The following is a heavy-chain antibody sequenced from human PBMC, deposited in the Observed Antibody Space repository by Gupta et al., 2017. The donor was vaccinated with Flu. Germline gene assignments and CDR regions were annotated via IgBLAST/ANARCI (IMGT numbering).Heavy chain of an antibody. J-gene: IGHJ4*02. CDR2: INHSGST. Sequence: QVQLQQWGAGLLKPSETLSLTCAVYGGSFSGYYWSWIRQPPGKGLEWIGEINHSGSTNYNPSLKGRVTISLDTSKNQFSLKLSSVTAADTAVYYCARGAGSTSCYVDYWGQGTLVTVSS. CDR1: GGSFSGYY. V-gene: IGHV4-34*01. D-gene: IGHD2-2*01. CDR3: ARGAGSTSCYVDY.